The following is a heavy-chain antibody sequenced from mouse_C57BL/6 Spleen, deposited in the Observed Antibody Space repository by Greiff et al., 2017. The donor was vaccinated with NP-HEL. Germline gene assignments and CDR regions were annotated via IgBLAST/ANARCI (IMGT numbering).Heavy chain of an antibody. Sequence: QVQLQQPGAELVLPGASVKLSCKASGYTFTSYWMHWVKQRPGQGLEWIGAIDPSDSYTNYNQKFKGKSTLTVDKSSSTAYMHLSSLTSEDSAVYYCARAPDYNGSSPDYWGQGTTLTVSS. D-gene: IGHD1-1*01. V-gene: IGHV1-69*01. CDR2: IDPSDSYT. CDR1: GYTFTSYW. CDR3: ARAPDYNGSSPDY. J-gene: IGHJ2*01.